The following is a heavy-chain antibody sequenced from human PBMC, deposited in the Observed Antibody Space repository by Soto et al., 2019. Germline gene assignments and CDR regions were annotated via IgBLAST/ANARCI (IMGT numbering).Heavy chain of an antibody. D-gene: IGHD5-12*01. CDR2: ISWNSGSI. CDR1: GFTFDDYA. Sequence: EVQLVESGGGLVQPGRSLRLSCAASGFTFDDYAMHWVRRAPGKGLEWVSGISWNSGSIGYADSVKGRFTISRDNAKNSLYLQMNSLRAEDTALYYCAKVATKDIGAFDIWGQGTMVTVSS. J-gene: IGHJ3*02. V-gene: IGHV3-9*01. CDR3: AKVATKDIGAFDI.